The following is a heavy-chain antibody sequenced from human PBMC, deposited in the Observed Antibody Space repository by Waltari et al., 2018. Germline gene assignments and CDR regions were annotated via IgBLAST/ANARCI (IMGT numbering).Heavy chain of an antibody. CDR2: INPSGGST. CDR3: ARGTKGAFDI. Sequence: QVQLVQSGAEVKKPGASVKVSCKASGYTFTSYYMHWVRQAPGQGLEWMGIINPSGGSTSYAQKFQGRVTITRDTSASTAYMELSSLRSEDTAVYYCARGTKGAFDIWGQGTMVTVSS. J-gene: IGHJ3*02. V-gene: IGHV1-46*01. CDR1: GYTFTSYY.